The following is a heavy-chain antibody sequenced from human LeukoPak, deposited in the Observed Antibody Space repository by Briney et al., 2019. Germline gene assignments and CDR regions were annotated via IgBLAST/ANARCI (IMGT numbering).Heavy chain of an antibody. J-gene: IGHJ4*02. CDR3: ARTYYYDTSGYFGY. D-gene: IGHD3-22*01. CDR1: GFTFSSYW. Sequence: PGGSLRLSCAASGFTFSSYWMSWVRQAPGKGLEWVANIKQDGSGKYYVDSVKGRFTISRDNAKNSLYLQMNSLRAEDTAVYYCARTYYYDTSGYFGYWGQGTLVTVSS. V-gene: IGHV3-7*01. CDR2: IKQDGSGK.